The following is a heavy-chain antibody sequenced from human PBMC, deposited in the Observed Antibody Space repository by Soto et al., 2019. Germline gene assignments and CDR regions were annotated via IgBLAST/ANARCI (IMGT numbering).Heavy chain of an antibody. CDR2: IHPSGST. D-gene: IGHD3-16*01. CDR3: ARGRDAYKGGNY. CDR1: CGSFRDYY. V-gene: IGHV4-34*01. Sequence: ASETLSLTCAVYCGSFRDYYSSWIRQSPEKGLEWIGEIHPSGSTNYNPSLESRVTISLDTSKNELSLKLTSVTAADTAVYYCARGRDAYKGGNYWGQGTLVTVSS. J-gene: IGHJ4*02.